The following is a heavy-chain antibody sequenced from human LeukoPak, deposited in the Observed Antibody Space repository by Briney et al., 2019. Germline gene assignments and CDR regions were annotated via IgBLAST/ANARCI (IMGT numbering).Heavy chain of an antibody. CDR1: GYTFTSYG. J-gene: IGHJ4*02. CDR2: ISAYNGNT. V-gene: IGHV1-18*01. CDR3: ARDTDIVATITIDY. D-gene: IGHD5-12*01. Sequence: ASVKVSCKASGYTFTSYGISWVRQAPGQGLAWMGWISAYNGNTNYAQKLQGRVTMNTDTSTSTAYMELRSLRSDDTAVYYCARDTDIVATITIDYWGQGTLVTVSS.